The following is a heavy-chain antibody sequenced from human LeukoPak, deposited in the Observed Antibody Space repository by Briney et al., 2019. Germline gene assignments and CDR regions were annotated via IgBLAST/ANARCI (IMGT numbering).Heavy chain of an antibody. Sequence: SETLSLTCSVSVDSISTYYWSWFRQPPGMGLEWIGYLSYSGTANYDPSLKSRVTISEDTSKKRFSLNLNSVTAADTAMYFCARGRGDRGFYYYYVDVWGKGTTVTVSS. CDR1: VDSISTYY. CDR2: LSYSGTA. CDR3: ARGRGDRGFYYYYVDV. D-gene: IGHD2-21*02. V-gene: IGHV4-59*01. J-gene: IGHJ6*03.